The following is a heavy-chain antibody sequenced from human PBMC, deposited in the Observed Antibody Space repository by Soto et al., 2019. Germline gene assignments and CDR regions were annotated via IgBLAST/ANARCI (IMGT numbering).Heavy chain of an antibody. J-gene: IGHJ6*02. V-gene: IGHV3-30-3*01. CDR3: ARETDGMDA. CDR1: GFTFSSYA. Sequence: QVQLVESGGGVVQPGRSLRLSCAASGFTFSSYAMHWVRQAPGKGLEWVAVISYDGSEKYYADSAKGRFTVSRDNSKNTLYLQINGLREEDTAVYYTARETDGMDAWGQGTTVIVSS. CDR2: ISYDGSEK.